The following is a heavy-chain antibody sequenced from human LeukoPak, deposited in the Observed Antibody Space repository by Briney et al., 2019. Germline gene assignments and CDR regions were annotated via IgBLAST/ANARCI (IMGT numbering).Heavy chain of an antibody. Sequence: ASVKVSCKASGYTFTNYGISWVRQAPGQGLEWMGWISANNGNRNYALKLQDRVSMTTNTSTSTAYMELRSLRSDDTAVYYCARQGYGGHSRGAADYWGQGTLVTVSS. V-gene: IGHV1-18*01. D-gene: IGHD4-23*01. CDR1: GYTFTNYG. CDR2: ISANNGNR. J-gene: IGHJ4*02. CDR3: ARQGYGGHSRGAADY.